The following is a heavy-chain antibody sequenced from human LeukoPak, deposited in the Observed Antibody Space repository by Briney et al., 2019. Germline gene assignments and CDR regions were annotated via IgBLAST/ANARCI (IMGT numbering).Heavy chain of an antibody. CDR3: ARGQRVSGWYAWFDP. D-gene: IGHD6-19*01. CDR2: IYHSGST. V-gene: IGHV4-30-2*01. J-gene: IGHJ5*02. CDR1: GGSISSGGYS. Sequence: KPSQTLSLTCAVSGGSISSGGYSWSWIRQPPGKGLEWIGYIYHSGSTYYNPSLKSRVTISVDRSKNQFSLKLSSVTAADTAVYYCARGQRVSGWYAWFDPWGQGTLVTVSS.